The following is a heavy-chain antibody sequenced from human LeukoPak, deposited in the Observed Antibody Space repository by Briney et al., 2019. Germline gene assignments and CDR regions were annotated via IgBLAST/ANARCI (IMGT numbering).Heavy chain of an antibody. J-gene: IGHJ4*02. CDR3: AANYDFWSGYPPD. Sequence: GGSLRLSCAVSGFTVNSKYMNWVRQAPGKGLEWVSILYSSGTTYYADSVKGRFTSSRDNSKNTLYLQMNSVRAEDTAVYYCAANYDFWSGYPPDWGQGTLVTVSS. V-gene: IGHV3-66*02. CDR1: GFTVNSKY. D-gene: IGHD3-3*01. CDR2: LYSSGTT.